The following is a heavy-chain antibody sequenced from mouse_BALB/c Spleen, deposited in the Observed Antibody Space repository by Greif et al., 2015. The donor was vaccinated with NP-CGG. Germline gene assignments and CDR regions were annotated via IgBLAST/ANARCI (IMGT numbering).Heavy chain of an antibody. D-gene: IGHD2-1*01. V-gene: IGHV3-2*02. CDR1: GYSITSDYA. CDR2: ISYSGST. CDR3: ARGNDY. J-gene: IGHJ2*01. Sequence: EVQLQQSGPGLVKPSQSLSLTCTVTGYSITSDYAWNWIRQFPGNKLEWMGYISYSGSTSYNPSLKSRISITRDSSKNQFFLQLNSVTTEDTATYYCARGNDYWGQGTTLTVSS.